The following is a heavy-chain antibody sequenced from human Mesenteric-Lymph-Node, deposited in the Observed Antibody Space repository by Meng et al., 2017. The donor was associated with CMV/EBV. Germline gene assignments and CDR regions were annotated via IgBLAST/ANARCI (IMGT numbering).Heavy chain of an antibody. D-gene: IGHD2-15*01. V-gene: IGHV3-7*01. CDR1: GFTFSSYW. CDR3: ARDVLGYCSGGSCYSNY. J-gene: IGHJ4*02. Sequence: LSLTCAASGFTFSSYWMSWVRQAPGKGLEWVANIKQDGSEKYYVDSVKGRFTISRDNAKNSLYLQMNSLRAEDTAVYYCARDVLGYCSGGSCYSNYWGQGTLVTVSS. CDR2: IKQDGSEK.